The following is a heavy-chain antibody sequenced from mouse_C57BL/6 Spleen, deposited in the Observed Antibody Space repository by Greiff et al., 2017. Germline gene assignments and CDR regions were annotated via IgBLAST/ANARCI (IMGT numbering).Heavy chain of an antibody. J-gene: IGHJ4*01. CDR1: GFTFSDYY. D-gene: IGHD2-1*01. V-gene: IGHV5-16*01. CDR3: ARSLYYPYAMDY. Sequence: VQLKESEGGLVQPGSSMKLSCTASGFTFSDYYMAWVRQVPEKGLEWVANINYDGSSTYYLDSLKSRFIISRDNAKNILYLQMSSLKSEDTATYYCARSLYYPYAMDYWGQGTSVTVSS. CDR2: INYDGSST.